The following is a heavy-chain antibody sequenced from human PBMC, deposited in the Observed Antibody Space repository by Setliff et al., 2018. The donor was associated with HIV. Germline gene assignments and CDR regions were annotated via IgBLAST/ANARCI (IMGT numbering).Heavy chain of an antibody. J-gene: IGHJ4*02. CDR2: IYPTDSDT. V-gene: IGHV5-51*01. CDR3: ARHDYSDSRGYFDS. Sequence: LGESLKISCKASGYIFTNYWIGWVRQMPGKGLEWMGIIYPTDSDTRYSPSFQGHVTFSVDTSISTAYLQWNSLNASDTAIYYCARHDYSDSRGYFDSWGQGTLVTVSS. D-gene: IGHD3-22*01. CDR1: GYIFTNYW.